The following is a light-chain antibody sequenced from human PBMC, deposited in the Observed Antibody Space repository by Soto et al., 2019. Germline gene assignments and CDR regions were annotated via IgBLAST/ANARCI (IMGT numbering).Light chain of an antibody. J-gene: IGLJ2*01. V-gene: IGLV2-14*01. CDR2: DVS. Sequence: QSVLTQPASVSGSPGQSITISCTGTSSDVGGYNYVSWYQQHPGKAPKLMIYDVSNRPSGVSNRFSGSKSGNTASLTISGLQAEYEADYYCSSYTSSSTYVVFGGGTKLTV. CDR1: SSDVGGYNY. CDR3: SSYTSSSTYVV.